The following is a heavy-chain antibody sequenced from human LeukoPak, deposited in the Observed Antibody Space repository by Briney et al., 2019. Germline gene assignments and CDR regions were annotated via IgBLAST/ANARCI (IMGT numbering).Heavy chain of an antibody. CDR3: AKDEGYCSSTNCYGDALDI. Sequence: GGSLRLSCAASGFTFDDYAMHWVRQAPGKGLEWVSGISWNSGSIGYADSVKGRFTISRDSAKNSLYLQMNSLRAEDMALYYCAKDEGYCSSTNCYGDALDIWGQGTMVTVSS. CDR1: GFTFDDYA. J-gene: IGHJ3*02. CDR2: ISWNSGSI. D-gene: IGHD2-2*01. V-gene: IGHV3-9*03.